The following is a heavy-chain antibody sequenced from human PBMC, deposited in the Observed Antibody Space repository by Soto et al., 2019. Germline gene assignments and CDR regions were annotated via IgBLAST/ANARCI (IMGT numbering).Heavy chain of an antibody. CDR1: GCSVSSDTHY. CDR2: IYSSGST. J-gene: IGHJ6*02. CDR3: ARFVRSCSGTTCYTRADV. V-gene: IGHV4-61*01. Sequence: PXETLSLTCAVSGCSVSSDTHYWSWIRQPPGKRLEWIGFIYSSGSTNYNPSLKSRVTMSVDTSKNQFSLKLRSVIVADTAVYHCARFVRSCSGTTCYTRADVWGQGNTVTVSS. D-gene: IGHD2-2*02.